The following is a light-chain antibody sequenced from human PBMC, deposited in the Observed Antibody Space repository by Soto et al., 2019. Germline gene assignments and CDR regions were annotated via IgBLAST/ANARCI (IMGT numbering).Light chain of an antibody. CDR3: QQDSNSWT. V-gene: IGKV3D-7*01. J-gene: IGKJ1*01. CDR2: GAS. CDR1: QCVSSSS. Sequence: PGERVTLSCRASQCVSSSSLLWYHQKRGQAPRLLTYGASTRATRIPARFSGSGSGTDFTLTIGSLQPEDFALYYCQQDSNSWTFGQGTKVEIK.